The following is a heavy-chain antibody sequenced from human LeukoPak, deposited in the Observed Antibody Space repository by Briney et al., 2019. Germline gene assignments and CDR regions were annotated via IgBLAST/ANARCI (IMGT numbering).Heavy chain of an antibody. V-gene: IGHV3-30*02. CDR2: IRYDGSNK. D-gene: IGHD3-10*01. CDR3: AKGFHYLRDRPRDDF. Sequence: GGSLRLSCAASGFTFSSYGMHWVRQAPGKGLEWVAFIRYDGSNKYYADSAKGRFTISRDNSKNTLYLQMNSLRAEDTAVYYCAKGFHYLRDRPRDDFWGQGTLVTVSS. J-gene: IGHJ4*02. CDR1: GFTFSSYG.